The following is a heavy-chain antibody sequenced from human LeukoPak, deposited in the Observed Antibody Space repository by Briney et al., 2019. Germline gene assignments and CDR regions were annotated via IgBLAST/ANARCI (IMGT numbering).Heavy chain of an antibody. V-gene: IGHV4-59*08. CDR2: PPSRGPP. CDR3: ARQPSI. J-gene: IGHJ3*02. Sequence: PSQTLSLTCTVSGGSISNDYLSWIRQSTGKKLEWIGYPPSRGPPASHPSLKSRVTMSVATSTNQSSLRLNSLNAADMVVYYCARQPSICGQATMVIVPA. CDR1: GGSISNDY.